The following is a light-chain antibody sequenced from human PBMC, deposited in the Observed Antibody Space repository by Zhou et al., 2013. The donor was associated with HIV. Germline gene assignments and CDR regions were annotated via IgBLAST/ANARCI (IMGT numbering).Light chain of an antibody. V-gene: IGKV1-5*03. CDR1: QSINSW. Sequence: DIQMTQSPSTLSASVGDRVTITCRASQSINSWLAWYQQKPGKAPKLLIYKASSLESGVPSRFSGSGSGTEFTLTISSLQPDDFATYYCQQYNSYPGTFGQGTKVEI. CDR2: KAS. J-gene: IGKJ1*01. CDR3: QQYNSYPGT.